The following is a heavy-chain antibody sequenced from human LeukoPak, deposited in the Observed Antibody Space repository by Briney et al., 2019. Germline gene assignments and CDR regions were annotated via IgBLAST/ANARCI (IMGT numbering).Heavy chain of an antibody. CDR3: ARDLSAAFDS. V-gene: IGHV3-33*01. CDR1: GFPFSSYG. D-gene: IGHD6-19*01. Sequence: GGSLRLSCVASGFPFSSYGMHWVRQAPGKGLEWVARLVYDERIDYANSVKGRFSISRDNSKNTLFLDMSDLRVEDTAVYYCARDLSAAFDSWGQGVLVTVSS. CDR2: LVYDERI. J-gene: IGHJ4*02.